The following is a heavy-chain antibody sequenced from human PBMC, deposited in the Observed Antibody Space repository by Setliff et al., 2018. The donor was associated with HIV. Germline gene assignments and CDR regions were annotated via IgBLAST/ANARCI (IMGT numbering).Heavy chain of an antibody. J-gene: IGHJ1*01. CDR1: GYTFTGYY. CDR2: INPNSGDT. D-gene: IGHD4-17*01. Sequence: ASVKVSCKASGYTFTGYYMHWVRQAPGQGLEWMGRINPNSGDTNYAQRFQGRVTMTRDTSISTAYMELTRLRSDDAAVYYCARDHGMWDYGGNVLLREYFLHWGQGTLVTVSS. V-gene: IGHV1-2*06. CDR3: ARDHGMWDYGGNVLLREYFLH.